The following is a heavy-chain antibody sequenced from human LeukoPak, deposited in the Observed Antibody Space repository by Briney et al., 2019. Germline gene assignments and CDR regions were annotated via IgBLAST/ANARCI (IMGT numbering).Heavy chain of an antibody. J-gene: IGHJ1*01. V-gene: IGHV3-23*01. Sequence: GGSLRLSCAASGFTFSSYALSWVRQAPGKGMEWVSTVSGSGHTTYYADSVRGRFTISRDNSKSTVYLQMSSLRVEDTAVYTCAKDWSPRWLVLRDDSEYFHHWGQGTLVTVSS. CDR2: VSGSGHTT. CDR1: GFTFSSYA. CDR3: AKDWSPRWLVLRDDSEYFHH. D-gene: IGHD6-19*01.